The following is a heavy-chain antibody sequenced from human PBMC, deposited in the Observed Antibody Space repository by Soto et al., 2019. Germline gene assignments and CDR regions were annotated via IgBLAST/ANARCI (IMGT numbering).Heavy chain of an antibody. CDR2: INAGNGDT. D-gene: IGHD1-1*01. J-gene: IGHJ4*02. Sequence: GASVKVSCKASRYSFTTYALHRVRQAPGQRLEWMGWINAGNGDTKYSEKFQGRVTITRDTSANTAYMELSSLRSEDTSVYYCARDPGTGAALRAYHFDYWGQGTLVTVSS. V-gene: IGHV1-3*01. CDR1: RYSFTTYA. CDR3: ARDPGTGAALRAYHFDY.